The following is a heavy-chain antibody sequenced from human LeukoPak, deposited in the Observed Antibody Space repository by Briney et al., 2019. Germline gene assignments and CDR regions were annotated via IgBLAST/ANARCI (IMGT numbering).Heavy chain of an antibody. CDR3: ARGKGGWFDP. Sequence: SETLSLTSAVYRGSFSGYYWSWIRQPPGKGLEWMGEINHSGSTNYNPSLKSRVTISVDSSKHQFSLKLSPVAAADTAVYYCARGKGGWFDPWGQGTLVTVSA. V-gene: IGHV4-34*01. CDR2: INHSGST. CDR1: RGSFSGYY. D-gene: IGHD3-16*01. J-gene: IGHJ5*02.